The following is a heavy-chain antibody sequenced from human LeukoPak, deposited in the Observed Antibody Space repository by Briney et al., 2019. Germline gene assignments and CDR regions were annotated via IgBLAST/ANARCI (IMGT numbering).Heavy chain of an antibody. Sequence: GGSLRLSCAASGFTFSSYAMSWVRQAPGKGLEWVSAISGSGGSTYYADSVKGRFTISRDNSKNTLHLQMNSLRAEDTAVYYCAKGVSSTSCYWFDPWGQGTLVTVSS. CDR1: GFTFSSYA. J-gene: IGHJ5*02. D-gene: IGHD2-2*01. V-gene: IGHV3-23*01. CDR3: AKGVSSTSCYWFDP. CDR2: ISGSGGST.